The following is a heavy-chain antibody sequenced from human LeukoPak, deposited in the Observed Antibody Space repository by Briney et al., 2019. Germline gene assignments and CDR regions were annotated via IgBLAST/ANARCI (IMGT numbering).Heavy chain of an antibody. V-gene: IGHV3-23*01. Sequence: GGSLRLSCAASGFTFSSYAMSWVRQAPGKGLEWVSAISGSGGSTYYADSVKGRFTISRDNSKNTLYLQMNSLRAEDTAVYYCAISQYQLLPRRAYYFDYWGQGTLVTVSS. J-gene: IGHJ4*02. CDR3: AISQYQLLPRRAYYFDY. D-gene: IGHD2-2*01. CDR1: GFTFSSYA. CDR2: ISGSGGST.